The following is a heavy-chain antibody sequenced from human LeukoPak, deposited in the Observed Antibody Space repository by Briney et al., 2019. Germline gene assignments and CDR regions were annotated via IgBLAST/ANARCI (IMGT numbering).Heavy chain of an antibody. J-gene: IGHJ5*02. CDR2: IYYSGST. V-gene: IGHV4-59*01. D-gene: IGHD3-10*01. CDR1: GGSISSYY. Sequence: PSETLSLTCTVSGGSISSYYWSWIRQPPGKGLEWIGYIYYSGSTNYNPSLKSRVTISVDTSKNQFSLKLSSVTAADTAVYNCARAGVSVVRGAYASWFDPWGQGIMVTVSS. CDR3: ARAGVSVVRGAYASWFDP.